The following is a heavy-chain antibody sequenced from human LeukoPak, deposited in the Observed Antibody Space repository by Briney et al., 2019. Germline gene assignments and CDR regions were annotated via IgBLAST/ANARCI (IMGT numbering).Heavy chain of an antibody. CDR3: ARDTYYYDSSGSESAAFDI. Sequence: SQTLSLTCTVSGGSISSGGYYWSWIRQHPGKGLEWIGYIYYSGSTYYNPPLKSRVTISVDTSKNQFSLKLSSVTAADTAVYYCARDTYYYDSSGSESAAFDIWGQGTMVTVSS. J-gene: IGHJ3*02. CDR2: IYYSGST. D-gene: IGHD3-22*01. CDR1: GGSISSGGYY. V-gene: IGHV4-31*03.